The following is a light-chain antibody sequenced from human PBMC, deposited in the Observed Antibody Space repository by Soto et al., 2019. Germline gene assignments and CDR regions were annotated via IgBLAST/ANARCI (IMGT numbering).Light chain of an antibody. J-gene: IGKJ1*01. CDR2: EAS. Sequence: DIQMTQSPSTLSASVGDRVTITCRASQSISTWLAWYQQKQGNAPKLLIYEASGLESGVPSRFSGSGSGTDFTLTISRLQPEDFATYYCQQYNSFTCTFGQGTKVEIK. V-gene: IGKV1-5*03. CDR1: QSISTW. CDR3: QQYNSFTCT.